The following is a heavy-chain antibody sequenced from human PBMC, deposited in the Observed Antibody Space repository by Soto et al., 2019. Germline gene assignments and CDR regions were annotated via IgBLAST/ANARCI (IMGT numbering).Heavy chain of an antibody. CDR1: GYTFTSYG. Sequence: ASVKVSCQASGYTFTSYGISWVRQAPGQGLEWMGWISAYNGNTNYAQKLQGRVTMTTDTSTSTAYMELRSLRSDDTAVYYCARDRSYDSSGYYYVWGQGTLVTAPQ. D-gene: IGHD3-22*01. V-gene: IGHV1-18*01. CDR2: ISAYNGNT. CDR3: ARDRSYDSSGYYYV. J-gene: IGHJ4*02.